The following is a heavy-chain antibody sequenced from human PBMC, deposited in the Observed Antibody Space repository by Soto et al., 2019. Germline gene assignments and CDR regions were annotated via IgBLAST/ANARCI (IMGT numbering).Heavy chain of an antibody. CDR2: LGPADSFT. D-gene: IGHD3-22*01. CDR3: ARHLYDNRNYLDALDV. J-gene: IGHJ3*01. V-gene: IGHV5-10-1*01. Sequence: GESLKTSCNVSGYSFTTFWISWVRQMPEKGLEWMGRLGPADSFTNYSPSFQGHVTISVDKSINTAYLQWSSLKASDTAIYYCARHLYDNRNYLDALDVWGQGTMVTVSS. CDR1: GYSFTTFW.